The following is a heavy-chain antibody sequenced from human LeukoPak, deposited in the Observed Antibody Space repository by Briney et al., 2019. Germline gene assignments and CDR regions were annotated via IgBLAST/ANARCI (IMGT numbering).Heavy chain of an antibody. J-gene: IGHJ4*02. V-gene: IGHV4-61*02. Sequence: SETLSLTCTVSGGSISSGSYYWSWIRQPAGKGLEWIGRIYTSGSTNYNPSLKSRVTISVDTSKNQFSLKLSSVTAADTAVYYCARHIGIPGLRGFDYWGQGTLVTVSS. CDR2: IYTSGST. D-gene: IGHD3-16*01. CDR1: GGSISSGSYY. CDR3: ARHIGIPGLRGFDY.